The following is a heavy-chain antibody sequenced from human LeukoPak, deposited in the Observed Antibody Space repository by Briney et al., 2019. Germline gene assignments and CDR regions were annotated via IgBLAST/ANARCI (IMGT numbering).Heavy chain of an antibody. Sequence: SETLSLTCAVFGGSLRDHDWSWIRQPPGKGREWIGENILRGATNYNPSLKSRVTLSLDTSKNQVSLKLNSLTAADTAVYYCARGKGDLSMIVMVVTAVEFYFDSWGPGTLVTVSS. D-gene: IGHD3-22*01. CDR3: ARGKGDLSMIVMVVTAVEFYFDS. J-gene: IGHJ4*02. CDR1: GGSLRDHD. V-gene: IGHV4-34*01. CDR2: NILRGAT.